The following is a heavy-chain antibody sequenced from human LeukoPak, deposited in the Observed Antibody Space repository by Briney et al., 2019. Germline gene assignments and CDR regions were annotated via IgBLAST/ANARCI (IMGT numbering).Heavy chain of an antibody. CDR3: ARDRSRGSFDY. CDR1: GFTFSSYA. J-gene: IGHJ4*02. CDR2: ISSNGGST. Sequence: GGSLRLSCAASGFTFSSYAMHWVRQAPGKGLEYVSAISSNGGSTYYANSVKGRFTISRDNSKNTLYLQKGSLRAEDTAVYYCARDRSRGSFDYWGQGTLVTVSS. D-gene: IGHD3-10*01. V-gene: IGHV3-64*01.